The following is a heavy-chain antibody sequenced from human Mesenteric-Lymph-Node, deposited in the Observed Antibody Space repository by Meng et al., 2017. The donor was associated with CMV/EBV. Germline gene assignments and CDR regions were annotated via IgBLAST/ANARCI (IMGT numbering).Heavy chain of an antibody. CDR1: GAFISTYY. J-gene: IGHJ4*02. CDR2: ISYTGST. D-gene: IGHD3-9*01. Sequence: CTVSGAFISTYYWSWVRQPPGKGLEWIGFISYTGSTTYNPSLKRRVTISVDTFKNQFSLKVSSVTAADTTIYFCASHASQDILTGFSYWGQGTLVTVSS. CDR3: ASHASQDILTGFSY. V-gene: IGHV4-59*01.